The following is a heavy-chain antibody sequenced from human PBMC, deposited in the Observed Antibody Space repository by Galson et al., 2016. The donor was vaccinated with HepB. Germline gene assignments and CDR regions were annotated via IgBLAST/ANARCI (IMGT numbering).Heavy chain of an antibody. CDR2: INSDGSNT. CDR3: AKDRGNFDLLYLRYYYYGMDV. Sequence: SLRLSCAASGFTFSSYWMHWVRQAPGKGLVWVSRINSDGSNTACADSVKGRFTISRDNAKNTLYLQMNSLRAEDTAVYYCAKDRGNFDLLYLRYYYYGMDVWGQGTTVPVSS. D-gene: IGHD3-9*01. J-gene: IGHJ6*02. CDR1: GFTFSSYW. V-gene: IGHV3-74*01.